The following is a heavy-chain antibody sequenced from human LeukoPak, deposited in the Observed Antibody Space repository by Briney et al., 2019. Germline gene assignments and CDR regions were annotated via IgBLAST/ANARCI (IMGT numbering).Heavy chain of an antibody. CDR1: GGSISSSSYY. D-gene: IGHD6-13*01. J-gene: IGHJ5*02. CDR3: ARQNRYGYSSSWRGGTWFYP. Sequence: SETLSLTCTVSGGSISSSSYYWGWIRQPPGKGLEWIGSIYYSGSTYYNPSLKSRITISVDTSKNQFSLKLSSVTAADTAVYYCARQNRYGYSSSWRGGTWFYPWGQGTLVTVSS. CDR2: IYYSGST. V-gene: IGHV4-39*01.